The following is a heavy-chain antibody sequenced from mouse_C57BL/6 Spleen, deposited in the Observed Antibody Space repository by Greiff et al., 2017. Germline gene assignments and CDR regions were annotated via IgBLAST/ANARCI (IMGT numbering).Heavy chain of an antibody. CDR2: ISYDGSN. Sequence: EVQLVESGPGLVKPSQSLSLTCSVTGYSITSGYYWNWIRQFPGNKLEWMGYISYDGSNNSNPSLKNRISITRDTSKNQFFLKLNSVTTEDTATYYCARGDYYGSHFDYWGQGTTLTVSS. J-gene: IGHJ2*01. V-gene: IGHV3-6*01. CDR3: ARGDYYGSHFDY. D-gene: IGHD1-1*01. CDR1: GYSITSGYY.